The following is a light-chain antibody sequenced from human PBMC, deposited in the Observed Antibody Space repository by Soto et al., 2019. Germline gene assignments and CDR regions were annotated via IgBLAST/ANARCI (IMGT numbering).Light chain of an antibody. V-gene: IGKV3-20*01. CDR1: QSFSSSY. Sequence: EIVLTQSPGTLSLSPGERATLSCRASQSFSSSYLAWYQQKPGQAPRLLIYGASSSATGIPDRFSGSGSGTDFTLTISRLEPEDFAVYYCQQYGTSITFGQGPRLEI. CDR3: QQYGTSIT. J-gene: IGKJ5*01. CDR2: GAS.